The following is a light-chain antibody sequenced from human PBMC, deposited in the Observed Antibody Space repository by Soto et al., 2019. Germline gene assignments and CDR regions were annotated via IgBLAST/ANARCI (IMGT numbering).Light chain of an antibody. Sequence: QSALTQPASVSGSPGQSITISCTGTSSDVGGHNYVSWFQQHPGKAPKLMIYEVSHRPSGVSNRFSGSKSGNTASLTISGLQTDDEADYYCSSFTTSSTWVFGGGTKLTVL. CDR2: EVS. CDR1: SSDVGGHNY. V-gene: IGLV2-14*01. J-gene: IGLJ3*02. CDR3: SSFTTSSTWV.